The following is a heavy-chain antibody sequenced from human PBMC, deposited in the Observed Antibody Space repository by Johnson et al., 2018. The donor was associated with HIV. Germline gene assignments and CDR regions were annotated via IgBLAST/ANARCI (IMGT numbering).Heavy chain of an antibody. CDR1: GFTFSDYY. V-gene: IGHV3-11*04. CDR2: ISTSGSTR. Sequence: QVQLVESGGGLVKPGGSLRLSCAASGFTFSDYYMSWIRQAPGQGLEWVSYISTSGSTRYYADSMKVRFTISRDNAKNSLYLQMNSLSAEDTAVYYCARADHTSCRNGAGAFDIWGQGTMVTVSS. CDR3: ARADHTSCRNGAGAFDI. J-gene: IGHJ3*02. D-gene: IGHD2-8*01.